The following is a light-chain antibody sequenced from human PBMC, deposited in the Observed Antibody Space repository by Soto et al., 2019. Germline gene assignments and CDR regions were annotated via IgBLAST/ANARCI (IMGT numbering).Light chain of an antibody. V-gene: IGLV2-14*01. Sequence: QSALTQPASVSGPPGQSITISCTGTSSDVGAYNYVSWYQHHPGKAPRLVIYDVTNRPSRISDRFSGSKSGNTAPLTISGPLAEDEADYYCTSYTSISTYVFGTGTKVTVL. CDR2: DVT. CDR1: SSDVGAYNY. J-gene: IGLJ1*01. CDR3: TSYTSISTYV.